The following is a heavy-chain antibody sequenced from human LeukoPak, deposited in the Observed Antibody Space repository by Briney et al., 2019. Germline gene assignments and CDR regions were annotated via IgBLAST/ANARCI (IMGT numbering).Heavy chain of an antibody. CDR3: ASGRYIDY. Sequence: PSETLSLNCAVYGGSFSGYYWSWIRQPPGKGLEWIGEINHSGSTNYNPSLKSRVTISVDTSKNQFSLKLSSVTAADTAVYYCASGRYIDYWGQGTLVTVSS. CDR2: INHSGST. V-gene: IGHV4-34*01. CDR1: GGSFSGYY. D-gene: IGHD3-9*01. J-gene: IGHJ4*02.